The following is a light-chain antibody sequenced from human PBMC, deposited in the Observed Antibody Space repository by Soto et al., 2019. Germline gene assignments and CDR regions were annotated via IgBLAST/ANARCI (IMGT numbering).Light chain of an antibody. CDR1: QSISSW. V-gene: IGKV1-5*01. J-gene: IGKJ3*01. CDR3: QQYNSYLFT. Sequence: DIQMTQSPSTLSASVGDRVTITCRASQSISSWLAWYQQKPGKAPKLLIYDASSLESGVPSRFSGSGSGTEFTLTISSLQPDGFATYYCQQYNSYLFTFGPGTKVDIK. CDR2: DAS.